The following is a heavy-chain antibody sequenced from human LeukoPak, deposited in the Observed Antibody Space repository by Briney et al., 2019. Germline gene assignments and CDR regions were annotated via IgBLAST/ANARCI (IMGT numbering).Heavy chain of an antibody. CDR1: GFTFSSYG. CDR2: ISYDGSNK. D-gene: IGHD2-15*01. V-gene: IGHV3-30*18. CDR3: AKMRGEYCSGGSCYGNWFDP. Sequence: GWSLRLSCAASGFTFSSYGMHWVRQAPGKGLEWVAVISYDGSNKYYADSVKGRFTISRDNSKNTLYLQMNSLRAEDTAVYYCAKMRGEYCSGGSCYGNWFDPWGQGTLVTVSS. J-gene: IGHJ5*02.